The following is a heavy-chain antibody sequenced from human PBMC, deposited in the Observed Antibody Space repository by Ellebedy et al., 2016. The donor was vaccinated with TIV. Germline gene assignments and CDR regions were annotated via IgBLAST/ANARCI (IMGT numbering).Heavy chain of an antibody. V-gene: IGHV4-34*01. CDR2: INHSGST. CDR1: GGSFSGYY. Sequence: GSLRLXXAVYGGSFSGYYWSWIRQPPGKGLEWIGEINHSGSTNYNPSLKSRVTISVDTSKNQFSLKLSSVTAADTAVYYCARASMPAAGTLGYWGQGTLVTVSS. D-gene: IGHD6-13*01. J-gene: IGHJ4*02. CDR3: ARASMPAAGTLGY.